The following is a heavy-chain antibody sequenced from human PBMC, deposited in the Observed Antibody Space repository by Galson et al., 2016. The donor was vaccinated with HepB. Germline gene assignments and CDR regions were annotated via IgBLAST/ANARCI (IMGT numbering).Heavy chain of an antibody. CDR3: ARSRAQLGPPDY. Sequence: SLRLSCAASGFTFGAYGMHWVRQAPGKGLEWVAVIYFDGRSEYYAESVKGRFTVSRDNFKNILFLQMDSLRVEDTALYYCARSRAQLGPPDYWGQGTRVSVAS. V-gene: IGHV3-33*03. J-gene: IGHJ4*02. D-gene: IGHD2-2*01. CDR2: IYFDGRSE. CDR1: GFTFGAYG.